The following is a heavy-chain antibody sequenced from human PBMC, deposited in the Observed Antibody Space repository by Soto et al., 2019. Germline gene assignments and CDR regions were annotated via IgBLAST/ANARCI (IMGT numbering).Heavy chain of an antibody. D-gene: IGHD1-26*01. CDR3: AGGFRSVGFEF. CDR2: FYYGGST. Sequence: SETLSLTCTVSGGSISSYYWSWIRQPPGKGLEWIGYFYYGGSTNYNPSLKSRVTISIDTSKNQFSLNLFSVTAADTAVYYCAGGFRSVGFEFRGQGTTVTVSS. J-gene: IGHJ3*01. CDR1: GGSISSYY. V-gene: IGHV4-59*01.